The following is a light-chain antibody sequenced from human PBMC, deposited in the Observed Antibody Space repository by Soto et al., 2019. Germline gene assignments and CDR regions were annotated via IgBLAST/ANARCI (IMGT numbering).Light chain of an antibody. Sequence: EVVLTQSPGTLSLSPGERVTLSCRASQSVASSYLAWYQQKPGRAPRLLFYSASSRATGIPDRFSGSGSGTDFTLTISRLEPEDFAVYXXHHFGSLPETFGQGTKVDIK. CDR2: SAS. CDR3: HHFGSLPET. CDR1: QSVASSY. J-gene: IGKJ1*01. V-gene: IGKV3-20*01.